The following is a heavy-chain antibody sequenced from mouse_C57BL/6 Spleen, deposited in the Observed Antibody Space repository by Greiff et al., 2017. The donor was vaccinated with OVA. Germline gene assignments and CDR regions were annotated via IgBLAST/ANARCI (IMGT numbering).Heavy chain of an antibody. CDR3: ARAYYYGSTWCAY. Sequence: EVKVVESGGGLVKPGGSLKLSCAASGFTFSSYAMSWVRQTPEKRLEWVATISDGGSYTYYPDNVKGRFTISRDNAKNNLYLQMRHLKSEDTAMYYCARAYYYGSTWCAYWGQGTLVTVSA. J-gene: IGHJ3*01. D-gene: IGHD1-1*01. CDR1: GFTFSSYA. V-gene: IGHV5-4*03. CDR2: ISDGGSYT.